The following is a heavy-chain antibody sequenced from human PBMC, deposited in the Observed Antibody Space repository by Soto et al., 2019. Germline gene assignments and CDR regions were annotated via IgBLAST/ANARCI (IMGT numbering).Heavy chain of an antibody. D-gene: IGHD2-21*02. Sequence: GGSLRLSCAASGFTFSSYAMSWVRQAPGKGLEWVSAISGSGGSTYYADSVKGRFTISRDNSKNTLYLQMNSLRAEDTAVYYCAKGGGGDASIYYYYGMDVWGQGTTVTVSS. V-gene: IGHV3-23*01. CDR3: AKGGGGDASIYYYYGMDV. CDR1: GFTFSSYA. J-gene: IGHJ6*02. CDR2: ISGSGGST.